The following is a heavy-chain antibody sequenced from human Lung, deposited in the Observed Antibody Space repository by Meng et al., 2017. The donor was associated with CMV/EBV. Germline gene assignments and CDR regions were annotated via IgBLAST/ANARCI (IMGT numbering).Heavy chain of an antibody. D-gene: IGHD2-21*02. Sequence: QGQLLGEGRGLVNPSGTLSLRCAVYGASISSTNWWSWVRQRPGKGLEWIGEIYHSGRTNYNPSLKSRVTISVDKSKTQFPLKLSSVTAADTAVYYCARVVTALWGYYCDYWGQGTLVTVSS. CDR1: GASISSTNW. J-gene: IGHJ4*02. CDR3: ARVVTALWGYYCDY. CDR2: IYHSGRT. V-gene: IGHV4-4*02.